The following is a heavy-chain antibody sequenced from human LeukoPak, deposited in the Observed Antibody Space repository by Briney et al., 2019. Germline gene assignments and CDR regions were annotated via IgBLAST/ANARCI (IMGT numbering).Heavy chain of an antibody. Sequence: GGSLRLSCAASGFTFSSYEMNWVRQAPGKGLEWVSYISSSGSTIYYADSVKGRFTISRDNAKNSLYLQMNSLRAEDTAVYYCARDGVGMAFDYWGQGTLVTVSS. CDR2: ISSSGSTI. J-gene: IGHJ4*02. CDR3: ARDGVGMAFDY. D-gene: IGHD3-3*01. V-gene: IGHV3-48*03. CDR1: GFTFSSYE.